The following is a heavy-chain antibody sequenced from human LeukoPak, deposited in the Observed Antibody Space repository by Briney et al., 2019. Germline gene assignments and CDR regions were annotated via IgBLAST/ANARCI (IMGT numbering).Heavy chain of an antibody. CDR3: AKPLYGSGSHRDYFDY. D-gene: IGHD3-10*01. CDR2: IRSRADGGTA. Sequence: GGSLRLSCAASGFTFRDAWMTWVRQAPGKGLEWVGRIRSRADGGTAEYATAVEGRFTISRDNSKNTLYVQMNSLRAEDTAVYYCAKPLYGSGSHRDYFDYWGQGTLVTVSS. CDR1: GFTFRDAW. V-gene: IGHV3-15*01. J-gene: IGHJ4*02.